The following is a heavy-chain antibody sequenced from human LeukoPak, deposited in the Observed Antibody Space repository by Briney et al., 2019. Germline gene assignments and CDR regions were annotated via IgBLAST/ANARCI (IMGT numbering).Heavy chain of an antibody. CDR3: ARDGATRYCTSGVSHYFDY. J-gene: IGHJ4*02. CDR2: IFIGGSK. CDR1: GFTVRNNY. D-gene: IGHD2-8*01. V-gene: IGHV3-66*01. Sequence: GGPLRLSSAASGFTVRNNYMSWVGNAPGKGREWVSVIFIGGSKNCADSVKGRLTNSRDNSKNTLYLQMNSLRAEDTAVYYCARDGATRYCTSGVSHYFDYWGQGTLVTVSS.